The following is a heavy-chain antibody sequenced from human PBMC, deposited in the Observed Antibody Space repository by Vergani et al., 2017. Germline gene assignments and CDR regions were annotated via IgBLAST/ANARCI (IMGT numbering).Heavy chain of an antibody. D-gene: IGHD3-16*02. V-gene: IGHV2-5*01. CDR2: IYWNDDK. J-gene: IGHJ4*02. CDR1: GFSLSTSGVG. CDR3: AHRALITFGEVIVRTPVDY. Sequence: QITLKESGPTLVKPTQTLTLTCTFSGFSLSTSGVGVGWIRQPPGKALEWLALIYWNDDKRYSPSLKSRLTTTKDTSKNQVVLTMANMDPVDTATYFCAHRALITFGEVIVRTPVDYWGQGPLVTVSS.